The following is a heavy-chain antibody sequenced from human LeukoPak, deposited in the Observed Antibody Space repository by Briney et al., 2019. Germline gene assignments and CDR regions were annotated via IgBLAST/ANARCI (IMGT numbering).Heavy chain of an antibody. CDR3: ARAPGTYYDY. CDR1: GFTFSNYG. Sequence: PGGSLRRSGGASGFTFSNYGMHWVRQAPGKGLEYVSAISSNGGSTYYANSVKGRFTISRDNSKNTLYLQMGSLRAEDMAVYYCARAPGTYYDYWGQGTLVTVSS. V-gene: IGHV3-64*01. CDR2: ISSNGGST. J-gene: IGHJ4*02. D-gene: IGHD3-10*01.